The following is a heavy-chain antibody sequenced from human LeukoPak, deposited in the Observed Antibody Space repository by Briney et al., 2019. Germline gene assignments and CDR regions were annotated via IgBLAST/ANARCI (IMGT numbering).Heavy chain of an antibody. D-gene: IGHD4-17*01. CDR3: GRGGPFYEDDGTVYYFDY. CDR2: INVYNGKA. J-gene: IGHJ4*02. V-gene: IGHV1-18*01. CDR1: GYTFTSRG. Sequence: GASVKVSCKASGYTFTSRGISWVRQAPGQGLEWMGWINVYNGKADYAQKVQGRITMTTDTATSTVYLELRSLKFDDTAVYYCGRGGPFYEDDGTVYYFDYWGQGTLVTVSS.